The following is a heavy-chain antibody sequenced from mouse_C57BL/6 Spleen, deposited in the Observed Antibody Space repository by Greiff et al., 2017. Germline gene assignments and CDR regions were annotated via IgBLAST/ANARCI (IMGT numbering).Heavy chain of an antibody. CDR3: ARRGFDY. V-gene: IGHV1-69*01. CDR1: GYTFTSYW. Sequence: QVQLQQPGAELVMPGASVKLSCKASGYTFTSYWMHWVKQRPGQGLEWIGEIDPSDSYTNYNQKFKGKSTLTVDKSSSTAYMQLSSLTSEDSAVYYCARRGFDYWGQGTTRTVSS. CDR2: IDPSDSYT. J-gene: IGHJ2*01.